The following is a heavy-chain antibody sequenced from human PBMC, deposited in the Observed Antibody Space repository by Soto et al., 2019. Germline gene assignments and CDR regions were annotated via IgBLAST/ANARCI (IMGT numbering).Heavy chain of an antibody. CDR2: ISGSGGGI. Sequence: HPGGSLRLSCAASGFTFSSYAMSWFRQAPGKGLEWVSSISGSGGGIYYADSVKGRFTISRDSSKNTLYLQMNSLRAEDTAVYHCAKERPSKDSGSYYNGYFDYWGQGTLVTVSS. D-gene: IGHD3-10*01. CDR1: GFTFSSYA. CDR3: AKERPSKDSGSYYNGYFDY. V-gene: IGHV3-23*01. J-gene: IGHJ4*02.